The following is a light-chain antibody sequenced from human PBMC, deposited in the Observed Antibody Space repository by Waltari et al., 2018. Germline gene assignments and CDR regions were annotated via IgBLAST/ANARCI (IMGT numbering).Light chain of an antibody. CDR1: QSVSSS. CDR3: QQNSHWPSS. V-gene: IGKV3D-15*01. CDR2: GAS. Sequence: EIVMTQSPATLSLSPGERATLSCRASQSVSSSLAWYQQKPGQAPRLLIYGASSRATGIPDRFSGSGSGTEFTLIISSLEPEDVAVYYCQQNSHWPSSFGQGTKVDIK. J-gene: IGKJ2*03.